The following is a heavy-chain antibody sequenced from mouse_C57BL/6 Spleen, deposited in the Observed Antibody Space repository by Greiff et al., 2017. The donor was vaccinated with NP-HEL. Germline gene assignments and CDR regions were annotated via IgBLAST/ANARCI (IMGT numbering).Heavy chain of an antibody. CDR3: ARSDDGYYGGYYFDY. Sequence: VQLQQSGAELVRPGTSVKVSCKASGYAFTNYLIEWVKQRPGQGLEWIGVINPGSGGTNYNEKFKGKATLTADKSSSTAYMQLSSLTSEDSAVYFCARSDDGYYGGYYFDYWGQGTTLTVSS. J-gene: IGHJ2*01. D-gene: IGHD2-3*01. V-gene: IGHV1-54*01. CDR1: GYAFTNYL. CDR2: INPGSGGT.